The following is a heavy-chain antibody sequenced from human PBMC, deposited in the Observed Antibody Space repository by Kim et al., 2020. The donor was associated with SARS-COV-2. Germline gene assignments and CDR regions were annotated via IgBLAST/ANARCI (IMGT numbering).Heavy chain of an antibody. CDR1: GGSISSSNW. Sequence: LRETLSLTCAVSGGSISSSNWWSWVRQPPGKGLEWIGEIYHSGSTNYNPSLKSRVTISVDKSKNQFSLKLSYVTAADTSVYYCARDWDGSYYFSDQENYYYYGMDVWGQGTTVTVSS. D-gene: IGHD3-10*01. CDR3: ARDWDGSYYFSDQENYYYYGMDV. V-gene: IGHV4-4*02. CDR2: IYHSGST. J-gene: IGHJ6*02.